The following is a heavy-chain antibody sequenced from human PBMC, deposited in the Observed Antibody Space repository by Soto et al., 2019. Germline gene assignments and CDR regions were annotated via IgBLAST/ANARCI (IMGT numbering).Heavy chain of an antibody. Sequence: GSLILTCAPPRLTTSFIYMAGVRQAPGKGLEWVSVIYSAGNTYYADSVRGRFTMSRDSSKNTLYLPMTRLRAEETALYFCTSGHDYDSSGGYYFEYWGQGTLVTVSS. V-gene: IGHV3-53*01. J-gene: IGHJ4*02. D-gene: IGHD3-22*01. CDR1: RLTTSFIY. CDR2: IYSAGNT. CDR3: TSGHDYDSSGGYYFEY.